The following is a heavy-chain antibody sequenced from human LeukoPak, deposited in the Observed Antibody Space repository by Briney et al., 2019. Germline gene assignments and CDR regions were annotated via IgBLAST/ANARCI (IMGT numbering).Heavy chain of an antibody. CDR1: GGTFSSYA. D-gene: IGHD2-2*01. CDR2: IIPIFGTA. V-gene: IGHV1-69*05. J-gene: IGHJ1*01. Sequence: GASVKVSCKASGGTFSSYAISWVRQAPGQGLEWMGGIIPIFGTANYAQKFQGRVTITTDESTSTAYMELSSLRSEDTAVYYCARDLGYCSSTSCYSGYFQHWGQGTLVTVSS. CDR3: ARDLGYCSSTSCYSGYFQH.